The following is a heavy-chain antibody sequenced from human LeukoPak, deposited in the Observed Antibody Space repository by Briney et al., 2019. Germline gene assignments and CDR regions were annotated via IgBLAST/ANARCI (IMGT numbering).Heavy chain of an antibody. CDR1: GCSISSSSYY. CDR3: ARQGIVGATGDPPLDY. V-gene: IGHV4-39*01. CDR2: IYYSGST. J-gene: IGHJ4*02. D-gene: IGHD1-26*01. Sequence: SETLSLTCTVSGCSISSSSYYWGWIRQPPGQGLEWIGSIYYSGSTYYNPSLKSRVTISVDTSNNQFSLKLSSVTAADTAVYYCARQGIVGATGDPPLDYWGQGTLVTVSS.